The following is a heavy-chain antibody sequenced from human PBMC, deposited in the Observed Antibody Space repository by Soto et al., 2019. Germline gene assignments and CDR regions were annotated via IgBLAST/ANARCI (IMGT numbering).Heavy chain of an antibody. CDR2: IWYDGSNK. V-gene: IGHV3-33*01. CDR3: AREGPMVAMVD. J-gene: IGHJ4*02. Sequence: GGSLRLSCAASGFTFSSYGMHWVRQAPGKGLEWVAVIWYDGSNKYYADSVKGRFTISRDNSKNTLYLQMNSLRAEDTAVYYCAREGPMVAMVDWGQGTLVTVSS. D-gene: IGHD5-18*01. CDR1: GFTFSSYG.